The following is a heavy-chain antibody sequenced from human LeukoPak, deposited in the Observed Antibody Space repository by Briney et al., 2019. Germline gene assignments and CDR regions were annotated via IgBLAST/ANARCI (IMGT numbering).Heavy chain of an antibody. CDR3: ARDFLLQGYYYGMDV. CDR1: GYTFTSYG. V-gene: IGHV1-18*01. CDR2: ISAYNGNT. J-gene: IGHJ6*02. Sequence: ASVKVSCKASGYTFTSYGISWVRQAPGQGLEWMGWISAYNGNTNYAQKLQGRVTMTPDTSTSTAYMELRSLRSEDTAVYYCARDFLLQGYYYGMDVWGQGTTVTVSS. D-gene: IGHD1-26*01.